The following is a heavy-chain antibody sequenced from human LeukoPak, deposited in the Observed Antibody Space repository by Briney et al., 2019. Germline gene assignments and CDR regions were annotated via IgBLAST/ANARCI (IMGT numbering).Heavy chain of an antibody. J-gene: IGHJ6*04. CDR1: GFTVSSNE. Sequence: GGSLRLSCAASGFTVSSNEMSWVRQAPGKGLEWVSSISGGSTYYADSRKGRFTISRDNSKNTLYLQMNSLRAEDTAVYYCAELGITMIGGVWGKGTTVTISS. D-gene: IGHD3-10*02. CDR3: AELGITMIGGV. V-gene: IGHV3-38-3*01. CDR2: ISGGST.